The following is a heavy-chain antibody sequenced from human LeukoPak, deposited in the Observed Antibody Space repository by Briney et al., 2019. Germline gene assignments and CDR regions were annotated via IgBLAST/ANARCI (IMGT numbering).Heavy chain of an antibody. J-gene: IGHJ6*02. V-gene: IGHV3-74*01. CDR3: AGGRSSGSYYYYGMDV. CDR2: INSDGSST. Sequence: GGSLRLSCAASGFTFTSYWMHWVRQAPGKGLVWVSRINSDGSSTTYADSVKGRFTISRDNSKNTLYLQMNSLRAEDAAVYYCAGGRSSGSYYYYGMDVWGQGTTVTVSS. D-gene: IGHD3-22*01. CDR1: GFTFTSYW.